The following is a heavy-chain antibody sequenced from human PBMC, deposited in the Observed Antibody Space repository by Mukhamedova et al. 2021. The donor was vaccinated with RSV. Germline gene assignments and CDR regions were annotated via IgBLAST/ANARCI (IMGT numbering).Heavy chain of an antibody. Sequence: GQGLEWMGWMNPNSGNTGYAQKFQGRVTMTGNTSISTAYMELSSLRSEDTAVYYCARATMVRGVPSFWDFQHWGQGTLVTVSS. J-gene: IGHJ1*01. V-gene: IGHV1-8*01. CDR3: ARATMVRGVPSFWDFQH. D-gene: IGHD3-10*01. CDR2: MNPNSGNT.